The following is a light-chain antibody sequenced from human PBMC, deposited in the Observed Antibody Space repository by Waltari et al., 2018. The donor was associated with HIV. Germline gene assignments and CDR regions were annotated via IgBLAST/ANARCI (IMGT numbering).Light chain of an antibody. J-gene: IGKJ4*01. V-gene: IGKV3-15*01. CDR3: QQYNDWLEPT. CDR2: GAS. CDR1: QSVFNN. Sequence: ILLTQSPATLSVSPGARATLPCTASQSVFNNLAWYQQRPGQAPRLLIYGASTRITTVPDRFSGSGSGTEFTLTINNLRSEDLGLYYCQQYNDWLEPTFGGGTKVEV.